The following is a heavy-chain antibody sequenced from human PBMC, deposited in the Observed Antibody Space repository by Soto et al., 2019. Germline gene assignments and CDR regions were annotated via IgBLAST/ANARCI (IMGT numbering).Heavy chain of an antibody. CDR3: ARPHMYYYSLDY. CDR1: GFSLNNFA. CDR2: ITSSGDKT. J-gene: IGHJ4*02. D-gene: IGHD3-10*01. V-gene: IGHV3-23*01. Sequence: GGSLRLSCAASGFSLNNFAMAWVRQAPGKGLEWVSTITSSGDKTSYADSVKGRFIISRDNSKNMLYLQMNSLRVEDTALYYCARPHMYYYSLDYWGQGTLVTVSS.